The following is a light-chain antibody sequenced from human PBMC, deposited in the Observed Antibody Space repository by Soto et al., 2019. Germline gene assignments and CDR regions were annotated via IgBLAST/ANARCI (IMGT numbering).Light chain of an antibody. V-gene: IGKV1-39*01. J-gene: IGKJ5*01. Sequence: DIPMTLSPSALSASVGDRVTITCRASQSISRYFNWYQQQPGKAPNLLIYAASSLQSGVPSRISGSGSGTDFTLTISSLQPEYFATYYCQQSYSTPITFGQGTRLEI. CDR1: QSISRY. CDR2: AAS. CDR3: QQSYSTPIT.